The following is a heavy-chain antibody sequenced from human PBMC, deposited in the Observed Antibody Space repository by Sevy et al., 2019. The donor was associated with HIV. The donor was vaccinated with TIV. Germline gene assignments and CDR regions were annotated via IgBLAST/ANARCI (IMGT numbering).Heavy chain of an antibody. V-gene: IGHV3-15*01. D-gene: IGHD2-2*01. J-gene: IGHJ4*02. CDR2: IKSKTNGGTT. Sequence: GGSLRRSCAASEFIFTNAWMSWVRQAPGKGLEWVGRIKSKTNGGTTDYAAPVEGRFTISRDDSKKTLYLQMNSLKTDDTAVYYCTTDLEYQLERYYFNYWGQGTLVTVSS. CDR1: EFIFTNAW. CDR3: TTDLEYQLERYYFNY.